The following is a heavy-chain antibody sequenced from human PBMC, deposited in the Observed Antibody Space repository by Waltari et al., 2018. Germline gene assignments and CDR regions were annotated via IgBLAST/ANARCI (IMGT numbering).Heavy chain of an antibody. CDR2: IYYTGST. CDR3: ARGGGGDWEWFDP. J-gene: IGHJ5*02. V-gene: IGHV4-59*01. CDR1: GGSISGFY. D-gene: IGHD2-21*02. Sequence: QVQLQESGPSLLKPSETLSLICTVSGGSISGFYWSWVRQPPGQGLDWIGYIYYTGSTNFNPSLKSRVTMSGETSKNQFSLKLSSVTAADTAFYYCARGGGGDWEWFDPWGQGTLVTVSS.